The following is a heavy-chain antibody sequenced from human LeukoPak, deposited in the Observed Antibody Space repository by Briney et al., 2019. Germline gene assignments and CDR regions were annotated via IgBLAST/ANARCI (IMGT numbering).Heavy chain of an antibody. J-gene: IGHJ5*02. CDR1: GYTFTTYS. V-gene: IGHV1-69*05. CDR2: IIPIFGTA. D-gene: IGHD3-16*01. Sequence: ASVKVSCKASGYTFTTYSLAWVRQAPGQSLEWMGGIIPIFGTANYAQRFQGRVTITTDESTSTAYMELSSLRSEDTAVYYCARGKGLGYGRFDPWGQGTLVTVSS. CDR3: ARGKGLGYGRFDP.